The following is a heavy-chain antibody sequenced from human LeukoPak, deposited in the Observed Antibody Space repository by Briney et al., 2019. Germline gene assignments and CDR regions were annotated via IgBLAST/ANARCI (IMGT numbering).Heavy chain of an antibody. Sequence: VASVKVSCKASGYTFTSYGISWVRQAPGQGLEWMGWISAYNGNTNYAQKLQGRVTMTTDTSTSTAYMELRSLRSDDTAVYYCARDSPGIAAAGVDYWGQGTLVTVSS. CDR2: ISAYNGNT. CDR3: ARDSPGIAAAGVDY. CDR1: GYTFTSYG. V-gene: IGHV1-18*01. D-gene: IGHD6-13*01. J-gene: IGHJ4*02.